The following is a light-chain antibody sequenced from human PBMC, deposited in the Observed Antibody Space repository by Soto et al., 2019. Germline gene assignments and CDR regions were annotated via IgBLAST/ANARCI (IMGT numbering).Light chain of an antibody. CDR1: QSVDTN. J-gene: IGKJ2*01. CDR3: QQDYNWPPYT. CDR2: SAS. Sequence: EVVMTQSPATLSVSPGDRATLSCRASQSVDTNVVWYQQKPGQPPRLLVHSASIRATGVPARFTGIGSVTDFTLTISGLQSDDFAIYYCQQDYNWPPYTFGQGTRLQIK. V-gene: IGKV3-15*01.